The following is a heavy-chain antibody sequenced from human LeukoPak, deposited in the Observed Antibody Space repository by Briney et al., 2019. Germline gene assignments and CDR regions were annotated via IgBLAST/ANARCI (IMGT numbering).Heavy chain of an antibody. V-gene: IGHV3-48*01. D-gene: IGHD3-10*01. CDR3: ACGFGELFLTRGPPYGMDV. CDR2: ISSSSSTI. Sequence: PGGSLRLSCAASGFTFSSYSMNWVRQAPGKGLEWVSYISSSSSTIYYADSVKGRFTISRDNAKNSLYLQMNSLRAEDTAVYYCACGFGELFLTRGPPYGMDVWGQGTTVTVSS. CDR1: GFTFSSYS. J-gene: IGHJ6*02.